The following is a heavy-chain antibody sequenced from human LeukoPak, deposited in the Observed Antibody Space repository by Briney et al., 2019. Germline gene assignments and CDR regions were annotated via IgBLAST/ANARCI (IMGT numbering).Heavy chain of an antibody. CDR3: ARRSMVQHLDV. D-gene: IGHD3-10*01. CDR1: GYTFTGYY. Sequence: GASVKVSCKASGYTFTGYYMHWVRRAPGQGLEWMGWINTNTGNPTYAQGFTGRFVFSLDTSVSTAYLQISSLKTEDTAVYYCARRSMVQHLDVWGKGTTVTVSS. J-gene: IGHJ6*04. CDR2: INTNTGNP. V-gene: IGHV7-4-1*02.